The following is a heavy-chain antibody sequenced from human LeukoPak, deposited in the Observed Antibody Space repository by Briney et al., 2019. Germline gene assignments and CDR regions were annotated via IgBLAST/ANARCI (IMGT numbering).Heavy chain of an antibody. CDR2: IKQDGSEK. CDR3: ATPLDYYDWSDSHQGGD. CDR1: GFTFSSYW. J-gene: IGHJ4*02. Sequence: PGGSLRLSCAASGFTFSSYWMSWVRQAPGKGLEWVANIKQDGSEKNYVDSVKGRFTISRDNAKNSLYLQMNSLRAEDTAVYYCATPLDYYDWSDSHQGGDWGQGTLVTVSS. D-gene: IGHD3-22*01. V-gene: IGHV3-7*03.